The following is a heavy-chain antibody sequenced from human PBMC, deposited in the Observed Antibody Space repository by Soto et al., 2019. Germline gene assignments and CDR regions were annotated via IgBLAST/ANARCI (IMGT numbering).Heavy chain of an antibody. V-gene: IGHV1-58*02. CDR3: AACRSGWPNDAFDI. CDR2: IVVGSGNT. J-gene: IGHJ3*02. CDR1: GFTFTSSA. D-gene: IGHD6-19*01. Sequence: QMQLVQSGPEVKKPGTSVKVSCKASGFTFTSSAMQWVRQARGQRLGWIGWIVVGSGNTNYAQKFQERVTITRDMSTRTAYMELSSLRSEDTAVYYCAACRSGWPNDAFDIWGQGTMVTVSS.